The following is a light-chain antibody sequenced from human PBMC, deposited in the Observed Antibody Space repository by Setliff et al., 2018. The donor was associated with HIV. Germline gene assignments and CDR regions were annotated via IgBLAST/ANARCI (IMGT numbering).Light chain of an antibody. J-gene: IGLJ1*01. V-gene: IGLV2-14*01. Sequence: PASVSGSPGQSITISCTGTSSDVAGYDYVSWYQQHPGKAPKLMIYAVSKRPSGVSNRFSGSKSGDTASLTISGLQAEDDADYYCSSYTSSSTFVFATGTKGTVL. CDR1: SSDVAGYDY. CDR3: SSYTSSSTFV. CDR2: AVS.